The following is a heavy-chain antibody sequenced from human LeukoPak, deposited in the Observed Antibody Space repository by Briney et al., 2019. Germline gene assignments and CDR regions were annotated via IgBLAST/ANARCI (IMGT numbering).Heavy chain of an antibody. CDR3: KQNTEYDILTGYHKNYFDY. CDR2: ISAYNGNT. V-gene: IGHV1-18*01. Sequence: ASVKVSCKASGYTFTSYGISWVRQAPGQGLEWMGWISAYNGNTNYAQKLQGRVTMTTDTSTSTAYMELRSLRSDDTAVYFCKQNTEYDILTGYHKNYFDYWGQGTLVTVSS. J-gene: IGHJ4*02. CDR1: GYTFTSYG. D-gene: IGHD3-9*01.